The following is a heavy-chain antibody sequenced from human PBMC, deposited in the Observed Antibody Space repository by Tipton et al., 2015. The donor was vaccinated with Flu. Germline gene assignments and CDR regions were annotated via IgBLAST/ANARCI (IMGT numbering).Heavy chain of an antibody. CDR3: ARGGWLILRHPVGGDWLDP. D-gene: IGHD4-17*01. J-gene: IGHJ5*02. CDR1: GFLFTSYG. Sequence: SLRLSCAASGFLFTSYGMHRVRQAPGKGLEWVAGVWYDGSNEDYADSVKGRFTISRDNSRNTLYLQMNSLRVDDTAVYYCARGGWLILRHPVGGDWLDPWGQGTLVAVSS. CDR2: VWYDGSNE. V-gene: IGHV3-33*01.